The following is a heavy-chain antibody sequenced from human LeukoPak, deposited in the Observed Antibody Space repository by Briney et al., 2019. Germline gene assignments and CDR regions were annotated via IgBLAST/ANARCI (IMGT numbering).Heavy chain of an antibody. V-gene: IGHV1-2*02. CDR3: ARALITMIVVGTRNDASDF. D-gene: IGHD3-22*01. J-gene: IGHJ3*01. CDR2: INPNSGGT. CDR1: GYTFTGYD. Sequence: ASVKVSCKASGYTFTGYDMHWVRQAPGQGLEWMGWINPNSGGTNYAQKFQGRVTMTRHTSISTAYMELSRLRSDDTAVYYCARALITMIVVGTRNDASDFWGQGTMVTVSS.